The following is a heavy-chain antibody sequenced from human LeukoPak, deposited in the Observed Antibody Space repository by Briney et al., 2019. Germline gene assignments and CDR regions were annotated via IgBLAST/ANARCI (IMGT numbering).Heavy chain of an antibody. V-gene: IGHV5-51*01. CDR3: ARRSLTNCGGDCSSAFDI. D-gene: IGHD2-21*02. J-gene: IGHJ3*02. Sequence: PGESLKISCKGSGCSFTSYWIGWVRQMPGKGLEWMGIIYPGDSDTRYSPSFQGQVTISADKSISTAYLQWSSLKASDTAMYYCARRSLTNCGGDCSSAFDIWGQGTMVTVSS. CDR2: IYPGDSDT. CDR1: GCSFTSYW.